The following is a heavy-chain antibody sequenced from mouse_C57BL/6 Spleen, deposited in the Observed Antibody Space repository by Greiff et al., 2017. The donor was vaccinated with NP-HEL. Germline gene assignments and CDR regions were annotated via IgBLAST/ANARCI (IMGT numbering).Heavy chain of an antibody. J-gene: IGHJ2*01. D-gene: IGHD4-1*01. V-gene: IGHV3-6*01. CDR2: ISYDGSN. CDR1: GYSITSGYY. Sequence: EVKLVESGPGLVKPSQSLSLTCSVTGYSITSGYYWNWIRQFPGNKLEWMGYISYDGSNNYNPSLKNRISITRDTSKNQFFLKLNSVTTEDTATYYCAREWDGYWGQGTTLTVSS. CDR3: AREWDGY.